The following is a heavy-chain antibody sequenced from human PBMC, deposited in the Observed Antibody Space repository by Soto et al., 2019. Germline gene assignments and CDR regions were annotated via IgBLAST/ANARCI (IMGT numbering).Heavy chain of an antibody. CDR3: AHMVLWFGELYWLRLWDY. CDR1: GFSLSTSGVG. CDR2: IYWDDDK. J-gene: IGHJ4*02. Sequence: QITLKESGPTLVKPTQTLTLTCTFSGFSLSTSGVGVGWIRQPPGKSLEWLALIYWDDDKRDSPSLKSRLTITKDTSKNQVVLTMTNMDPVDTATYYCAHMVLWFGELYWLRLWDYWGQGTLVTVSS. V-gene: IGHV2-5*02. D-gene: IGHD3-10*01.